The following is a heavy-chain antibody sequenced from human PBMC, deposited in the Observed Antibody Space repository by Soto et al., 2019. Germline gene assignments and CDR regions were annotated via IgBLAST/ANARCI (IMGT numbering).Heavy chain of an antibody. J-gene: IGHJ6*02. Sequence: SGPTLVNPTETLTLTCTVSGFSLSNARMGVSWIRQPPGKALEWLAHIFSNDEKSYSTSLKSRLTISKDTSKSQVVLTMTNMDPVDTATYYCARSDSGGYHGMDVWGQGTTVTVSS. CDR3: ARSDSGGYHGMDV. CDR1: GFSLSNARMG. CDR2: IFSNDEK. D-gene: IGHD2-15*01. V-gene: IGHV2-26*01.